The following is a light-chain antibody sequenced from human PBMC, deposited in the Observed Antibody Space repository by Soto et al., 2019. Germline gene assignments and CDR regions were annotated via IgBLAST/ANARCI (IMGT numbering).Light chain of an antibody. V-gene: IGKV3-15*01. CDR1: QSVSSN. CDR2: GAS. Sequence: EIVMTQSPATLSVSPGERATLSCMASQSVSSNLAWYQQKPCQAPRLLIYGASTRATGIPARFSGSGSGTEFTLTISSLQSEDFAVDYCQQYNNWPPLTFGGGTKVEI. J-gene: IGKJ4*02. CDR3: QQYNNWPPLT.